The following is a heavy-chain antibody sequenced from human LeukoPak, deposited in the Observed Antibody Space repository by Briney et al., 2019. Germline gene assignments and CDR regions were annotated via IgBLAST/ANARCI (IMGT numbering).Heavy chain of an antibody. V-gene: IGHV1-2*02. CDR1: VYTFTGYY. Sequence: ASVNVSCKASVYTFTGYYMHWVRQAPGQGLEWMGWINPNSGGTNYAQKFQGRVTMTRDTAIITAYMELSRLRSEDTAVYYCARGVWFGELLYPFDPWGQGTLVTVSS. CDR3: ARGVWFGELLYPFDP. D-gene: IGHD3-10*01. CDR2: INPNSGGT. J-gene: IGHJ5*02.